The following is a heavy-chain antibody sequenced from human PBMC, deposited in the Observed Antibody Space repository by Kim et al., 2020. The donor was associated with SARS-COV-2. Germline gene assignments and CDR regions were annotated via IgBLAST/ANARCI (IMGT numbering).Heavy chain of an antibody. CDR2: ISYDGSNK. V-gene: IGHV3-30*18. D-gene: IGHD3-22*01. Sequence: GGSLRLSCAASGFTFSSYGMHWVRQAPGKGLEWVAVISYDGSNKYYADSVKGRFTISRDNSKNTLYLQMNSLRAEDTAVYYCAKDRGRDSSAGIFDYWG. CDR3: AKDRGRDSSAGIFDY. J-gene: IGHJ4*01. CDR1: GFTFSSYG.